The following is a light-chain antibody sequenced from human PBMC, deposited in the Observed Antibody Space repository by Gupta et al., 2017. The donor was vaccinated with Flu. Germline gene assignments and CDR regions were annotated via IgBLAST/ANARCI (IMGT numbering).Light chain of an antibody. CDR1: QSVASY. V-gene: IGKV3-11*01. CDR2: DAS. CDR3: QQRFNWPT. Sequence: SPATLSLSPGERATLSCRASQSVASYLAWYQQKPGQAPRLLIYDASNRATGIPARFSGSGSGTDFSLTISSLEPEDFAVYYCQQRFNWPTFGQGTKLEI. J-gene: IGKJ2*01.